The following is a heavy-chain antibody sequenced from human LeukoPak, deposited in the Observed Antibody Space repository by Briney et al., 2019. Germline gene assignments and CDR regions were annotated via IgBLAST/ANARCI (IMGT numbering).Heavy chain of an antibody. CDR2: LSGSLDRT. Sequence: PGGSLRLSCAASGFTFSAYTMAWVRQVPGKGLDWVSSLSGSLDRTYYADSVKGRFTISRDNSKNTLYLQMNSLRAEDTAVYYCAKAGDTAMHDAFDIWGQGTMVTVSS. CDR3: AKAGDTAMHDAFDI. D-gene: IGHD5-18*01. V-gene: IGHV3-23*01. J-gene: IGHJ3*02. CDR1: GFTFSAYT.